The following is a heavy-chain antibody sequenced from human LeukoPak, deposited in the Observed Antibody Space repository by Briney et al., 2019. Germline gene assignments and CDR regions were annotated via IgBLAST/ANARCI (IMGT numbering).Heavy chain of an antibody. Sequence: PGGSLRLSCAASGFTFSGYGMHWVRQAPGKGLEWVALIWFDGSNKYYADSVKGRFTISRDNSKNTLYLQMNSLRAEDTAVYYCARGVGDSSGYYYYFDYWGQGTLVTVSS. V-gene: IGHV3-33*08. CDR3: ARGVGDSSGYYYYFDY. D-gene: IGHD3-22*01. J-gene: IGHJ4*02. CDR1: GFTFSGYG. CDR2: IWFDGSNK.